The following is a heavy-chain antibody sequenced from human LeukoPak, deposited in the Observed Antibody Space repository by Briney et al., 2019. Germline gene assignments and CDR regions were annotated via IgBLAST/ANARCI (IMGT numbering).Heavy chain of an antibody. Sequence: SQTLSLTCTVSGGSISSGSYYWSWIRQPAGKGLEWMGRIYTSGSTNYNPSLKSRVTISVDTSKNQFSLKLSSVTAADTAVYYCAREVTYCSSTSCYYFDYWGQGTLVTVSS. V-gene: IGHV4-61*02. CDR3: AREVTYCSSTSCYYFDY. CDR1: GGSISSGSYY. J-gene: IGHJ4*02. D-gene: IGHD2-2*01. CDR2: IYTSGST.